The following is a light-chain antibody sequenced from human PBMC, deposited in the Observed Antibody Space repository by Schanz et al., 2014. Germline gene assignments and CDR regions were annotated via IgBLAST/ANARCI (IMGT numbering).Light chain of an antibody. CDR1: SSDVGGYNY. CDR3: SSFAGNNKLL. CDR2: DVS. J-gene: IGLJ2*01. V-gene: IGLV2-8*01. Sequence: QSALTQPPSASGSPGQSVTISCTGTSSDVGGYNYVSWYQQHPGKAPKLMIFDVSKRPSEDSDRFSGSKSGNTASLTVSGLQADDEADYYCSSFAGNNKLLFGGGTKLTVL.